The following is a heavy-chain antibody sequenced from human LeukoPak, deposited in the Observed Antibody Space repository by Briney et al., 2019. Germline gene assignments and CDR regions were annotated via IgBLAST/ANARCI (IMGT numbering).Heavy chain of an antibody. Sequence: LSLTCTVSGGSISSYYWSWIRQPPGKGLEWIGYIYYSGSTNYNPSLKSRVTISVDTSKNQFSLKLSSVTAADTAVYYCARGVFLDYWGQGTLVTVSS. CDR1: GGSISSYY. V-gene: IGHV4-59*01. J-gene: IGHJ4*02. CDR2: IYYSGST. CDR3: ARGVFLDY.